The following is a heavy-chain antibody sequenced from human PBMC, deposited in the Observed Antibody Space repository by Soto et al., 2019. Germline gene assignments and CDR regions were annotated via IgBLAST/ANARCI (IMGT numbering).Heavy chain of an antibody. CDR1: GFSLITNGLG. CDR3: AHRPSVGGAYYFYY. D-gene: IGHD6-19*01. Sequence: QITLKESGPALVKPTQTLTLTCTFSGFSLITNGLGVGWIRQPPGKALEWLALIYWDDDKRYSPSLNSRLTTTEDTSKNQVVMRMTYICPLDTTSYSCAHRPSVGGAYYFYYWGQGTPVTVSS. V-gene: IGHV2-5*02. CDR2: IYWDDDK. J-gene: IGHJ4*02.